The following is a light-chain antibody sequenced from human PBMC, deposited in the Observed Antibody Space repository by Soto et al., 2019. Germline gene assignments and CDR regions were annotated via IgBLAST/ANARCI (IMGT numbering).Light chain of an antibody. CDR1: QSVSGW. Sequence: DIQMTQSPSTLSASVGDRVTITCRASQSVSGWLAWYQQKPGKAPKLLIYAASTLQSGVPSRFSGSGSGTDFTLTISCLQSEDFATYYCQQYYSYPRITFGQGTRLEI. CDR2: AAS. V-gene: IGKV1-5*01. J-gene: IGKJ5*01. CDR3: QQYYSYPRIT.